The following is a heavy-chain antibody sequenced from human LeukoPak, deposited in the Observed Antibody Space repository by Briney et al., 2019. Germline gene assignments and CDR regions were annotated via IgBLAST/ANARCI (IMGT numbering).Heavy chain of an antibody. D-gene: IGHD2-15*01. V-gene: IGHV4-59*08. CDR1: GGSISSYY. CDR3: ARRYCSGGSCYSSLDY. J-gene: IGHJ4*02. Sequence: SETLSLTCTVSGGSISSYYWSWIRQPPGKGLEWIGYIYYSGSTNYNPSLKSRVTISVDTSKNQFSLKLSSATAADTAVYYCARRYCSGGSCYSSLDYWGQGSLVTVSS. CDR2: IYYSGST.